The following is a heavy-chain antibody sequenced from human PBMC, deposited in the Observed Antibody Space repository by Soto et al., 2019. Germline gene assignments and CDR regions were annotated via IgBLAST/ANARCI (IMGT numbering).Heavy chain of an antibody. CDR2: ISSDGTAK. V-gene: IGHV3-7*03. J-gene: IGHJ4*02. CDR1: GFTFSRSW. Sequence: EVQMVESGGGLVQPGGSLRLSCAGSGFTFSRSWVTWVRQAPGKGLEWVANISSDGTAKNYVDSVKGRFTISRDNVRNSFYLQMSSLRGEDTAIYYCASDSRWGQGTLVTVSS. CDR3: ASDSR.